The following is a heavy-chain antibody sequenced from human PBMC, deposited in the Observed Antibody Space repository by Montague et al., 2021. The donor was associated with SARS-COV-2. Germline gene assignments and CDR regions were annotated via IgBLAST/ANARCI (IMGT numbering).Heavy chain of an antibody. Sequence: SLRLSCAASRFTVSSYAMHWVRQAPGKGLEWVAVISYDGSNKYYADSVKGRFTISRDNSKNTLYLQMNSLRAEDTVVYYCARPLIWSGYFVDAFDIWGQGTMVTVSS. CDR1: RFTVSSYA. CDR3: ARPLIWSGYFVDAFDI. J-gene: IGHJ3*02. D-gene: IGHD3-3*01. CDR2: ISYDGSNK. V-gene: IGHV3-30-3*01.